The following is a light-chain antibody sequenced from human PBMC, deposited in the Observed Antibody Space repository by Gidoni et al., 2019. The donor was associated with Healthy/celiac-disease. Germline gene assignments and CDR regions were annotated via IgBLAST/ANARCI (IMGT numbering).Light chain of an antibody. CDR1: QRISSW. Sequence: DIQMYQAPSTLSASVGDRVTITCRDSQRISSWLAWYQQKPGNAPKLLIYEASRLESGVPSRFSGSGSGTDFTLTISSLQPDDFATYYCQQYNSYPWTFGQGTKVEIK. CDR3: QQYNSYPWT. CDR2: EAS. J-gene: IGKJ1*01. V-gene: IGKV1-5*03.